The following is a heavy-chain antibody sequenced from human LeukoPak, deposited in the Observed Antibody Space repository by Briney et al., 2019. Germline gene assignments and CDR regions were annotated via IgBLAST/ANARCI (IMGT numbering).Heavy chain of an antibody. CDR3: ASQEEAVWPEPLDY. CDR2: ISTSSIYI. Sequence: GGSLRLSCAASGFTFSNYNMNWVRQAPGKGPEWVSSISTSSIYIYYADSVKGRFTVSRDNAKNSLYLQMNSLRAEDTAVYYCASQEEAVWPEPLDYWGQGTLVTVSS. J-gene: IGHJ4*02. CDR1: GFTFSNYN. D-gene: IGHD1-14*01. V-gene: IGHV3-21*01.